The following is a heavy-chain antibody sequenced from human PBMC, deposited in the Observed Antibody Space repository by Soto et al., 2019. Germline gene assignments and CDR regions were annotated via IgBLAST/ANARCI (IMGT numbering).Heavy chain of an antibody. J-gene: IGHJ6*03. D-gene: IGHD2-2*01. Sequence: GGSLRLSCAASGFTFDDYAMHWVRQAPGKGLEWVSGISWNSGSIGYADSVKGRFTISRDNAKNSLYLQMNSLRAEDTALYYCAKDKADIVVVPAAMSLGYYYYYMDVWGKGTTVTVSS. V-gene: IGHV3-9*01. CDR2: ISWNSGSI. CDR3: AKDKADIVVVPAAMSLGYYYYYMDV. CDR1: GFTFDDYA.